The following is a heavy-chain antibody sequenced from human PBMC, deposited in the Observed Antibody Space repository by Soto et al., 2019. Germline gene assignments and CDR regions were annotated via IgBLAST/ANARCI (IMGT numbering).Heavy chain of an antibody. Sequence: GASVKVSCKASGYTFVSYGISWVRQAPGQGLEWMGWINTYNGNTNHAQKLQGRVTMTTDTSTSTAYMELRSLRSDDTAVYYCARGVGSGTYYNQYNWFDPWGQGTLVTVSS. D-gene: IGHD3-10*01. CDR3: ARGVGSGTYYNQYNWFDP. CDR2: INTYNGNT. CDR1: GYTFVSYG. V-gene: IGHV1-18*01. J-gene: IGHJ5*02.